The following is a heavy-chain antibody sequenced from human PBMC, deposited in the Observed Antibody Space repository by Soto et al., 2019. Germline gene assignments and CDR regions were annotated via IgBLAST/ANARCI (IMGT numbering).Heavy chain of an antibody. CDR1: GFTFSTYA. CDR2: ITASGTST. J-gene: IGHJ4*02. V-gene: IGHV3-23*01. D-gene: IGHD3-22*01. CDR3: ASYSRYLDS. Sequence: GVSLRLSFAASGFTFSTYAMSWVRQAPGKGLEWVSTITASGTSTYYADSVKGRFTISRDNSRNTLYPQMNSLRVEDTAVFHCASYSRYLDSWSQGTLVTVSS.